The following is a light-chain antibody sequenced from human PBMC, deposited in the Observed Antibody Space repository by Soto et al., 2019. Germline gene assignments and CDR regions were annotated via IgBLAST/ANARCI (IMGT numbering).Light chain of an antibody. CDR3: QQYISYCT. J-gene: IGKJ1*01. V-gene: IGKV1-5*03. Sequence: DIQMTQSPSTLSASLGDRVTITCRASQSISTWLAWYQQKPGKAPKLLIYRASNLESGVPSRFSGSGSGTELTLTISSLQPDDFATYYCQQYISYCTFGQGTKVEMK. CDR1: QSISTW. CDR2: RAS.